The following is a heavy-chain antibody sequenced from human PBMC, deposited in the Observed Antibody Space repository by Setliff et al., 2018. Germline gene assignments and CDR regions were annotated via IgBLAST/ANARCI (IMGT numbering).Heavy chain of an antibody. D-gene: IGHD6-19*01. CDR2: ISGSAQTT. Sequence: GSLRLSCAASGFTFSSYAITWVRQAPGKGLEWVSMISGSAQTTYYADSVKGRFTISRDNAKNTLYLQMNSLKAEDTAVYYCASNGVVVAGTGGDYWGQGTMVTVSS. CDR3: ASNGVVVAGTGGDY. CDR1: GFTFSSYA. V-gene: IGHV3-23*01. J-gene: IGHJ4*03.